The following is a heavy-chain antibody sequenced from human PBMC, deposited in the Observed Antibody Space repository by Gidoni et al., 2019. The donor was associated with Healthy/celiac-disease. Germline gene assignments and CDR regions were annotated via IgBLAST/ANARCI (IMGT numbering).Heavy chain of an antibody. V-gene: IGHV3-23*01. CDR3: AVAGYSYVLGAFDI. D-gene: IGHD5-18*01. CDR1: GFTFSSYA. J-gene: IGHJ3*02. Sequence: EEQLLESGGGLVQPGGSLRLSCAASGFTFSSYALSWVRQAPGKGLEWVSAISCSGGSTYDADSVKGRFTISRDNSKNTLYLQMNSLRAEDTAVYYCAVAGYSYVLGAFDIWGQGTMVTVSS. CDR2: ISCSGGST.